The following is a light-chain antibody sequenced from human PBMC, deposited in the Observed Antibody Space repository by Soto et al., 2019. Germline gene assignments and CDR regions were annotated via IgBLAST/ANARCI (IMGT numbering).Light chain of an antibody. J-gene: IGLJ2*01. CDR1: SSNIGNND. Sequence: QSVLTQPPSVSAAPGQTVTISCSGSSSNIGNNDVSWYQQLPGTAPKLLIYDNNKRPSGIPDRFSGSKSGTSATLGITGLQTGDEADYYCGTWDSSLSAGFVVFGGGTKLTVL. CDR2: DNN. V-gene: IGLV1-51*01. CDR3: GTWDSSLSAGFVV.